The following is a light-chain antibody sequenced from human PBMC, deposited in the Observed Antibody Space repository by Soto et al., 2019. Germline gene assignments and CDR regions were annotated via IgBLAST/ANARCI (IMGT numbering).Light chain of an antibody. CDR2: SND. CDR1: SSNIGSNT. J-gene: IGLJ3*02. V-gene: IGLV1-44*01. CDR3: AAGDDSLIGRV. Sequence: QSVLTQPPSVSGTPGQRVTISCSGSSSNIGSNTVSWYQQLPGTAPKLLIYSNDQRPSGVPDRFSDSKSGTSDSLVISGLQSEDEADNNCAAGDDSLIGRVFGGGTRLPVL.